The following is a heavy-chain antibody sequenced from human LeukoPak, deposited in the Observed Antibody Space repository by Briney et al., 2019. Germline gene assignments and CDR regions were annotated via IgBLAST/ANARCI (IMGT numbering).Heavy chain of an antibody. CDR3: ARDGGCSSTSCYSRFNWFDP. J-gene: IGHJ5*02. CDR1: GFTFSSYS. Sequence: AGGSLRLSCAASGFTFSSYSMNWVRQAPGKGLEWASYISSSSSTIYYADSVGGRFTISRDNAKNSLYLQMNSLRAEDTAVYYCARDGGCSSTSCYSRFNWFDPWGQGTLVTVSS. CDR2: ISSSSSTI. V-gene: IGHV3-48*01. D-gene: IGHD2-2*01.